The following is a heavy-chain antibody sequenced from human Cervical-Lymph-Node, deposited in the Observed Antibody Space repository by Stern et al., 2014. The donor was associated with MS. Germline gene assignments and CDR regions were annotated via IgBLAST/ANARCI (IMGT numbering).Heavy chain of an antibody. V-gene: IGHV3-30*18. CDR2: ISNDGNEK. D-gene: IGHD2-15*01. CDR1: GFTLRSYG. Sequence: VQLVESGGGVVQPGRSLRLSCAASGFTLRSYGMHWVRQAPGKGLEWVAVISNDGNEKYYTDSVKARFTISRDNSKNTLYLQMNSLRTEDTAVYYCAKDRLFCSGGGCYAMDVWGQGTTVTVSS. CDR3: AKDRLFCSGGGCYAMDV. J-gene: IGHJ6*02.